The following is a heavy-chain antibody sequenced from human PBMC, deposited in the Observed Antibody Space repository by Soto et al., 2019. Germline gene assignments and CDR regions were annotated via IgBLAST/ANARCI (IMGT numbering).Heavy chain of an antibody. J-gene: IGHJ5*02. CDR1: GGTFSSYA. D-gene: IGHD3-22*01. Sequence: GASVKVSCKASGGTFSSYAISWVRQAPGQGLEWMGGIIPIFGTANYAQKFQGRVTITADASTSTAYMELSSLRSEDTAVYYCARDVTYYYDSSGYPSSQAPWGQGTLVTVSS. CDR2: IIPIFGTA. CDR3: ARDVTYYYDSSGYPSSQAP. V-gene: IGHV1-69*13.